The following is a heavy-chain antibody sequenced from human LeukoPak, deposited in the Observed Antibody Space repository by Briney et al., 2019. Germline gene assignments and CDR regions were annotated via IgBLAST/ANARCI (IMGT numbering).Heavy chain of an antibody. Sequence: EGSLRLSCAASGFTFSSYGMHWVRQAPGKGLEWVAVISYDGSNKYYAGSVKGRFTISRDNSKNTLYLQMNSLRAEDTAVYYCAKDVVDCSSTSCYGTATFDYWGQGTLVTVSS. J-gene: IGHJ4*02. D-gene: IGHD2-2*01. CDR3: AKDVVDCSSTSCYGTATFDY. CDR1: GFTFSSYG. V-gene: IGHV3-30*18. CDR2: ISYDGSNK.